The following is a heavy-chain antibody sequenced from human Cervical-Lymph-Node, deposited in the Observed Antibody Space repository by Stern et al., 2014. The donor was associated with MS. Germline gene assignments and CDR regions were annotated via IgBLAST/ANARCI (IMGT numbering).Heavy chain of an antibody. J-gene: IGHJ6*02. Sequence: VQLVESGAGVKKPGSSVKVSCKASGDSFSRYSINWVRQAPGEGLEWMGGIIPIFGTTNYAQKFQGRVMITADEYTRTAYMALISLRSKDTAVYYSASPSTVTVGAMDVWGQGTTVTVSS. CDR1: GDSFSRYS. D-gene: IGHD4-17*01. CDR3: ASPSTVTVGAMDV. CDR2: IIPIFGTT. V-gene: IGHV1-69*01.